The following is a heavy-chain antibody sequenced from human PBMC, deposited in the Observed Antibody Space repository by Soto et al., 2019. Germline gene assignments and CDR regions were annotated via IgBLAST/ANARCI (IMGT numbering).Heavy chain of an antibody. CDR3: ARDDRYCTNGVCYPDRYAFDI. J-gene: IGHJ3*02. D-gene: IGHD2-8*01. Sequence: GASVKVSCKASGFTFTRHGISWVRQAPGQRLEWVGWISAYNGNTNYAQKLQGRVTMTTDTSTSTAYMELRSLRSDDTAVYYCARDDRYCTNGVCYPDRYAFDIWGQGTMVTVSS. V-gene: IGHV1-18*01. CDR2: ISAYNGNT. CDR1: GFTFTRHG.